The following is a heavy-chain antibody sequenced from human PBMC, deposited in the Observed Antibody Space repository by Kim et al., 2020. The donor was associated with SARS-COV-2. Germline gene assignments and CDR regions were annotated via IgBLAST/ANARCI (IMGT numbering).Heavy chain of an antibody. J-gene: IGHJ6*02. CDR3: ARDVRIAAAPAGMDV. V-gene: IGHV1-2*04. D-gene: IGHD6-13*01. Sequence: QKFQGWVTMTRDTSINTAYMELSRLRSDDTAVYYCARDVRIAAAPAGMDVWGQGTTVTVSS.